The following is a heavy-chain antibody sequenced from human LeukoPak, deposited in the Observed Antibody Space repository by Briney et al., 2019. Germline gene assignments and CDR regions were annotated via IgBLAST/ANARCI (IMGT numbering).Heavy chain of an antibody. V-gene: IGHV4-34*01. D-gene: IGHD3-9*01. Sequence: GSLGLSCAASGFTMNNYAMSWVRQVPGKGLAWVGEIHYSGATSYNPSLKSRATISIDTSKNQVSLKLSSVTAADTAVYYCARGNILSGYCFDFWGQGALVTVSS. CDR2: IHYSGAT. J-gene: IGHJ4*02. CDR1: GFTMNNYA. CDR3: ARGNILSGYCFDF.